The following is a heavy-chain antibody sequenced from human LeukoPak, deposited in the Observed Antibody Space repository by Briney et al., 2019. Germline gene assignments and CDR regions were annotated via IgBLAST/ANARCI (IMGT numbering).Heavy chain of an antibody. V-gene: IGHV1-69*05. CDR1: GGTFSSYA. J-gene: IGHJ5*02. CDR2: IIPIFGTA. D-gene: IGHD6-13*01. CDR3: ARGIAAAGTLPSRFDP. Sequence: SVKVSCKASGGTFSSYAISWVQQAPGQGLEWMGGIIPIFGTANYAQKFQGRVTITTDESTSTAYMELSSLRSEDTAVYYCARGIAAAGTLPSRFDPWGQGTLVTVSS.